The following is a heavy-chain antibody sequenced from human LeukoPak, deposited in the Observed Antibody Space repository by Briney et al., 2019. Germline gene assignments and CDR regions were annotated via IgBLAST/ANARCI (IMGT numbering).Heavy chain of an antibody. J-gene: IGHJ3*02. Sequence: SETLSLTCTVSGYSISSGYYWGWIRQPPGKGLEWIGSIYHSGSTYYNPSLKSRVTISVDTSKNQFSLKLSSVIAADTAVYYCARDGMTGYAFDIWGQGTMVTVSS. CDR3: ARDGMTGYAFDI. D-gene: IGHD1-14*01. CDR1: GYSISSGYY. V-gene: IGHV4-38-2*02. CDR2: IYHSGST.